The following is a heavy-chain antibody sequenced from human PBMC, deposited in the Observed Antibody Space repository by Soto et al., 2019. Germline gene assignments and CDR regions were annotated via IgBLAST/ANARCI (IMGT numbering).Heavy chain of an antibody. Sequence: GGSLRLSCAASGFTFSSYWMSWVRQAPGKGLEWVANIKQDGSEKYYVDSVKGRFTISRDNAKNSLYLQMNSLRVEDTAVYYCARVDSSSSDFDYYYYYYMDVWGKGTTVTVSS. CDR3: ARVDSSSSDFDYYYYYYMDV. V-gene: IGHV3-7*01. CDR2: IKQDGSEK. D-gene: IGHD6-6*01. J-gene: IGHJ6*03. CDR1: GFTFSSYW.